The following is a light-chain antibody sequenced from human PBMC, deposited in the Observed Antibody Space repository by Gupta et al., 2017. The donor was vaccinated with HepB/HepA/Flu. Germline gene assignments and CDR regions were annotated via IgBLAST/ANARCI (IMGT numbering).Light chain of an antibody. Sequence: ELVLTPSPGTLSLSPGERATLSCRASQSVSSSYLAWYQQKPGQAPRLLIYGASRRATGIPDRFSGSGYGTDFTLTISRREPEDFAVYYCQQDGSSPPWTFGQGTKVEIK. V-gene: IGKV3-20*01. J-gene: IGKJ1*01. CDR1: QSVSSSY. CDR2: GAS. CDR3: QQDGSSPPWT.